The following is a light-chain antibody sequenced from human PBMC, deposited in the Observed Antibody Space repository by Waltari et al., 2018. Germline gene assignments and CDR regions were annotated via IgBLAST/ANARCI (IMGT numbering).Light chain of an antibody. J-gene: IGKJ4*02. V-gene: IGKV1-NL1*01. CDR1: QGISNS. Sequence: DIQMTQSPSSLSASVGDRVTITCRAGQGISNSLAWYQQKPGKAPTLLLFEASRLESRVPSRFSGSGAGTDYTLTISSLQPEDFATYYCQQYYGAPRTFGEGTKVEIK. CDR2: EAS. CDR3: QQYYGAPRT.